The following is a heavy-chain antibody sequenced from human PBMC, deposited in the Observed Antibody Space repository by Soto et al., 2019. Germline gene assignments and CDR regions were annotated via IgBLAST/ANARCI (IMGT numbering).Heavy chain of an antibody. CDR2: IIPIFGTA. CDR1: GGTFSSYA. Sequence: SVKVSCKASGGTFSSYAISWVRQAPGQGLEWMGGIIPIFGTANYAQKFQGRVTITADESTSTAYMELSSLRSEDAAVYYCARDCSGGSCYSDYYYYGMDVWGQGTTVTVSS. D-gene: IGHD2-15*01. V-gene: IGHV1-69*13. CDR3: ARDCSGGSCYSDYYYYGMDV. J-gene: IGHJ6*02.